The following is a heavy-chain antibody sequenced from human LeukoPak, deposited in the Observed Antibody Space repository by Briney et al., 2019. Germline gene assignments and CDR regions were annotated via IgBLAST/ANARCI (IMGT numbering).Heavy chain of an antibody. J-gene: IGHJ3*02. V-gene: IGHV3-15*01. CDR3: TTDLTRGSAFDI. D-gene: IGHD2-15*01. CDR2: IKSKTDGGTT. Sequence: GGSLRLSCAASGFTFSNAWMSWVRQAPGKGLELVGRIKSKTDGGTTDYAAPVKGRFTISRDDSKNTLYLQMNSLKTEDTAVYYCTTDLTRGSAFDIWGQGTMVTVSS. CDR1: GFTFSNAW.